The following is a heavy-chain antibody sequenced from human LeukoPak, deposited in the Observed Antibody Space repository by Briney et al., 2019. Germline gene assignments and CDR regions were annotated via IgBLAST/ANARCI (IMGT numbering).Heavy chain of an antibody. J-gene: IGHJ2*01. CDR3: AKSPQWEPRYFEF. D-gene: IGHD1-26*01. V-gene: IGHV3-23*01. Sequence: GGSLRLSCVASGFTFSRYAMSWVRQAAGNALESVSAIRADGGNTYYADSVKRRFTVSRDNSKNTLFLQMNSLRAEDTAAYYCAKSPQWEPRYFEFWGRGTLVTVSS. CDR2: IRADGGNT. CDR1: GFTFSRYA.